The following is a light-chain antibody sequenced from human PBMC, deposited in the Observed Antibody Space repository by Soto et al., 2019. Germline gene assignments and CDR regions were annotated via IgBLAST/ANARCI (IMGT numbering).Light chain of an antibody. V-gene: IGLV2-23*02. J-gene: IGLJ2*01. CDR2: EVS. CDR3: CSYAGSSTLVV. CDR1: SSDVGSYNL. Sequence: QSALTQPASVSGSPGQSITISCTGTSSDVGSYNLVSWYQQHPGKAPKLMIYEVSKRPSGVSNRFSGSKSGNTASLTISGLQAEDAADYYCCSYAGSSTLVVFGGGTKLTVL.